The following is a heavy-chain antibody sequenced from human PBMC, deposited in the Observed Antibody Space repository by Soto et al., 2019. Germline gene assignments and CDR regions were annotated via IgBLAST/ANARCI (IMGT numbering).Heavy chain of an antibody. D-gene: IGHD4-17*01. J-gene: IGHJ6*03. V-gene: IGHV3-7*01. CDR1: GFTFSSYW. CDR2: IKQDGSEK. Sequence: GGSLRLSCAASGFTFSSYWMSWVRQAPGKGLEWVANIKQDGSEKYYVDSVKGRFTISRDNAKNSLYLQMNSLRAEDTAVYYCARDQHGAVGYYYYMDVWGKGTTVTVSS. CDR3: ARDQHGAVGYYYYMDV.